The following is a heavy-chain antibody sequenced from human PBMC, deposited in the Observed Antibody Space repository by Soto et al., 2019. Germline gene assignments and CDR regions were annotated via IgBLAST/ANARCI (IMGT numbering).Heavy chain of an antibody. CDR2: IVAGSGNT. Sequence: SVKVSCKTSGFTFSTSTMQWVRQARGQRLEWIGWIVAGSGNTNYAQKFQERVTITRDMSANTAYMELSSLSSEDTALYYFAARTGLRYFDWNSAGYAFRIWGQGTMVTVSS. V-gene: IGHV1-58*02. CDR3: AARTGLRYFDWNSAGYAFRI. CDR1: GFTFSTST. J-gene: IGHJ3*02. D-gene: IGHD3-9*01.